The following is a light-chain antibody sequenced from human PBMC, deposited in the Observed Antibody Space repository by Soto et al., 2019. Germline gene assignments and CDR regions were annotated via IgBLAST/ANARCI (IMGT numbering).Light chain of an antibody. CDR2: AAS. CDR3: QQVIGFPLT. Sequence: DIQMTQSPSSLSASVGDRVTITCRASQVINHYLAWFQQKPGKVPKLLIYAASSLQSGVPTRFSGSGSGTDSTLTVADLQPDGSSVNYDQQVIGFPLTFGGGNK. J-gene: IGKJ4*01. V-gene: IGKV1-12*01. CDR1: QVINHY.